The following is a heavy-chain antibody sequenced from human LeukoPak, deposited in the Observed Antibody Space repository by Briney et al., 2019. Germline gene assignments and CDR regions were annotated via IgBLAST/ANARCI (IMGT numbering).Heavy chain of an antibody. Sequence: PGGSLRLSCAASRFTFSTFGMHWVRQAPGKGLEWVAVISSDVSNKYYADSVRGRFSISRDNSKDTLYLQMSSLRIEDTAVYYCRAATKFLDYYYDYGGQGTLVTVSS. V-gene: IGHV3-30*03. CDR1: RFTFSTFG. CDR2: ISSDVSNK. CDR3: RAATKFLDYYYDY. D-gene: IGHD3-22*01. J-gene: IGHJ4*02.